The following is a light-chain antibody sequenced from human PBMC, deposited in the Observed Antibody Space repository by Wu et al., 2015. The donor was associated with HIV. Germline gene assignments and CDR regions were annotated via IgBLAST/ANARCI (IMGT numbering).Light chain of an antibody. CDR1: QYVGNN. J-gene: IGKJ1*01. V-gene: IGKV3-15*01. Sequence: EIMMTQSPATLSVSPGQRVTLSCRASQYVGNNLAWYQQKPGQAPRLVIHDASTRATGIPARLSGSGSGTEFTLTISSLQSEDFAIYFCQQYNNWPRTFGQGTKLEVK. CDR2: DAS. CDR3: QQYNNWPRT.